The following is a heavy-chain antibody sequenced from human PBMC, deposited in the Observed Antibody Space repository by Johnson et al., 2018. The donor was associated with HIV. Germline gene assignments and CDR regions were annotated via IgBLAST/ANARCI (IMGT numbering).Heavy chain of an antibody. CDR1: GFSFSNYW. Sequence: VQLVESGGDLVQPGGSLGLSCVASGFSFSNYWMHWVRQAPGKGPVWVSRISPDESKTDYADSVKGRFTISRDNAKNSLYLQMNSLRAEDTAVYYCARQKRYGRNACDIWGQGTMVTVSS. CDR3: ARQKRYGRNACDI. J-gene: IGHJ3*02. CDR2: ISPDESKT. V-gene: IGHV3-74*01. D-gene: IGHD3-9*01.